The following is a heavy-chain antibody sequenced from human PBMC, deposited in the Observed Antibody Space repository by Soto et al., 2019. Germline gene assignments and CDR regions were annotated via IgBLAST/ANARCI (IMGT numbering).Heavy chain of an antibody. CDR1: GLTFSTYG. Sequence: VQLVESGGGVVQPGRSLRLSCAASGLTFSTYGFHWVRQAPGKGLEWVAVISNDVRNIHYAESVEGRFTIPRDNSKNTLYLQMNSLRPNDTAVYYCVKDTLGGMTPVFMPGPDWGQGTLVTVSS. CDR2: ISNDVRNI. D-gene: IGHD2-2*01. J-gene: IGHJ4*02. CDR3: VKDTLGGMTPVFMPGPD. V-gene: IGHV3-30*18.